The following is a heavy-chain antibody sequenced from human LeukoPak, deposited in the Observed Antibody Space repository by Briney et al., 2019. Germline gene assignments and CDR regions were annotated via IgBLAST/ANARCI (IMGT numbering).Heavy chain of an antibody. CDR2: VTASGALT. CDR3: AKDPPLLYSSSWYYFDY. D-gene: IGHD6-13*01. Sequence: GGSLRLSCAASGFSFSRYAMSWVRQAPGRGLEWLSGVTASGALTYYADSVKGRFTISRDNSKNTLYLQMNSLRAEDTAVYYCAKDPPLLYSSSWYYFDYWGQGTLVTVSS. J-gene: IGHJ4*02. CDR1: GFSFSRYA. V-gene: IGHV3-23*01.